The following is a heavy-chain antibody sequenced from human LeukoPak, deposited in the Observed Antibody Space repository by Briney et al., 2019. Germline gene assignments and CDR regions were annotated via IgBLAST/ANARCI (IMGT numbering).Heavy chain of an antibody. CDR3: AKELSSGWYEVGSKYFDY. J-gene: IGHJ4*02. CDR2: ISGSGGST. Sequence: HPGGSLRLSCAASGFTFSSYAMSWVRQAPGKGLEWVPAISGSGGSTYYADSVKGRFTISRDNSKNTLYLQMNSLRAEDAAVYYCAKELSSGWYEVGSKYFDYWGQGTLVTVSS. V-gene: IGHV3-23*01. CDR1: GFTFSSYA. D-gene: IGHD6-19*01.